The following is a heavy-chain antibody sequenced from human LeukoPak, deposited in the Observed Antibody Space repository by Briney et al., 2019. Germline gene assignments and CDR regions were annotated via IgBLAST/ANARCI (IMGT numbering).Heavy chain of an antibody. CDR1: GGSISSDDYY. V-gene: IGHV4-31*03. J-gene: IGHJ5*02. D-gene: IGHD4-11*01. Sequence: SETLSLTCTVSGGSISSDDYYWTWIRQRPGKGLEWIGYIYDSGSTYYKPSLMSRVTISVDTSKNQFSLKLSSVTAADTAVYYCARTDYSDWFDPWGQGTLVTVSS. CDR2: IYDSGST. CDR3: ARTDYSDWFDP.